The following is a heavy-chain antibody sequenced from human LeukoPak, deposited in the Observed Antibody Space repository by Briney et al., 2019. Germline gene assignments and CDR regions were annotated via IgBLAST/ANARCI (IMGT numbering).Heavy chain of an antibody. J-gene: IGHJ3*02. V-gene: IGHV4-61*02. D-gene: IGHD6-13*01. CDR1: GGSISSGSYY. CDR2: IYTSGST. Sequence: KPSETLSLTCTVSGGSISSGSYYWSWIRQPAGKGLEWIGRIYTSGSTNYNPSLKSRVTISVDTSKNQFSLKLSFVTAADTAVYYCARDRSSSWYLDAFDIWGQGTMVTVSS. CDR3: ARDRSSSWYLDAFDI.